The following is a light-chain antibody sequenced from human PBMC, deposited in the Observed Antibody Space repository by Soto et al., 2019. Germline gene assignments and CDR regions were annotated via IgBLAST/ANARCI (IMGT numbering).Light chain of an antibody. CDR2: GAS. J-gene: IGKJ5*01. V-gene: IGKV3-20*01. Sequence: EIVLTQSPGTLSLSPGERATLYCRASQSVSSSSLAWYQQKPGQAPRLLIYGASSRATGIPDRFSGSGSGTDFTLTINRLEPEDFAVYYCQQYGSSLITFGQGTRLEIK. CDR3: QQYGSSLIT. CDR1: QSVSSSS.